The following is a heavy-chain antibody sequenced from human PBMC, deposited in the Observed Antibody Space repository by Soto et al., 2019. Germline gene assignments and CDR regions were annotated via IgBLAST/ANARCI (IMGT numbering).Heavy chain of an antibody. CDR2: IIPIFGTA. Sequence: SVKVSCKASGGTFISYAISWVRQAPGQGLEWMGGIIPIFGTANYARKFQGRVTITADKSTSTAYMELSSLRSEDTAVYYCASGGSSSWSGGTFDPWGQGTLVTVSS. CDR3: ASGGSSSWSGGTFDP. CDR1: GGTFISYA. D-gene: IGHD6-13*01. V-gene: IGHV1-69*06. J-gene: IGHJ5*02.